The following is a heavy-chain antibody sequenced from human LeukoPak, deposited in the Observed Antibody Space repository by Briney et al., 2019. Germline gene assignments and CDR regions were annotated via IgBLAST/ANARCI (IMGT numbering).Heavy chain of an antibody. J-gene: IGHJ4*02. CDR3: ARQRGQRKASDY. Sequence: GGSLRLSCAASGFTFSDYYMIWIRQAPGKGLEWVSYISSSSSYANYADSVKGRFTISRDNAKNSLYLQMNSLRAEDTAVYYCARQRGQRKASDYWGQGTLVTVSS. D-gene: IGHD6-25*01. CDR2: ISSSSSYA. V-gene: IGHV3-11*06. CDR1: GFTFSDYY.